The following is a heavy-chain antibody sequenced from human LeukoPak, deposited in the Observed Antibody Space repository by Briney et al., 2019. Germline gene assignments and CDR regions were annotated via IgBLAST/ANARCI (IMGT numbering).Heavy chain of an antibody. D-gene: IGHD6-19*01. J-gene: IGHJ4*02. CDR2: IYYSGST. Sequence: PSETLSLTCTVSGGSISSYYWSWIRQPPGKGLEWSGYIYYSGSTSYNPSLKSRVTISVDTSKNQFSLKLSSVTAADTAVYYCARVDGIAVADEGYFDYWGQGTLVTVSS. V-gene: IGHV4-59*01. CDR3: ARVDGIAVADEGYFDY. CDR1: GGSISSYY.